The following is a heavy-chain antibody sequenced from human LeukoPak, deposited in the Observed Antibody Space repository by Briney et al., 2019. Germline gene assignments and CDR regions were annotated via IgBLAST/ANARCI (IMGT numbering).Heavy chain of an antibody. CDR3: ARDAAAGPEYYYGMDV. Sequence: SVTVSRRAPAWVVTSYGYSWVRHAPGQGLEWMGWISAYNGNTNYAQKLQGRVTMTTDTSTSTAYMELRSLRSDDTAVYYCARDAAAGPEYYYGMDVWGQGTTVTVSS. CDR2: ISAYNGNT. J-gene: IGHJ6*02. D-gene: IGHD6-13*01. V-gene: IGHV1-18*01. CDR1: AWVVTSYG.